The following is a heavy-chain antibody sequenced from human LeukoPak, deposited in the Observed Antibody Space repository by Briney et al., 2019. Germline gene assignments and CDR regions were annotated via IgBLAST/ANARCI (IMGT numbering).Heavy chain of an antibody. V-gene: IGHV2-70*04. D-gene: IGHD3-10*01. J-gene: IGHJ4*02. CDR2: IDWDDDK. CDR3: ARISGLDYLVFDY. CDR1: GFSLNTHGMR. Sequence: SGPALVKPTQTLTLTCTFSGFSLNTHGMRESWIRQPPGKALEWLARIDWDDDKFYSTSLKTRLTISKDTSRNQVALTMTNMDPVDTATYYCARISGLDYLVFDYWGQGILVTVSS.